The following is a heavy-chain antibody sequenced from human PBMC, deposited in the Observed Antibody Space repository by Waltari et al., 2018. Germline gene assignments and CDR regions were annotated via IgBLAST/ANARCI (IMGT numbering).Heavy chain of an antibody. CDR1: GGSISSSSYY. Sequence: QLQLQESGPGLVKPSETLSLTCNVSGGSISSSSYYWGWVRQPPGKGLEWIGSIYNFGNTFYNPSLSSRVPISMDTPNNQFSLKLSSVTAADTAVYYCARPSRGIQPFDYWGPGTLVTVSS. V-gene: IGHV4-39*01. D-gene: IGHD3-10*01. CDR3: ARPSRGIQPFDY. CDR2: IYNFGNT. J-gene: IGHJ4*02.